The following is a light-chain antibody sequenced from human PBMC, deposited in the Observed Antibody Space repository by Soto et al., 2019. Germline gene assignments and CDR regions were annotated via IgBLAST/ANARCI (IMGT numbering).Light chain of an antibody. Sequence: QSALTQPPSASGSPGQSVTISCTGTSSDVGGYNYVSWYQQYPGKAPKLIIYEVSKRPSGVPDRFSGSKSGNTASLTVSGLQAEDEAEYYCSSYAGSNIHYVFGTATKLTVL. CDR3: SSYAGSNIHYV. CDR2: EVS. V-gene: IGLV2-8*01. J-gene: IGLJ1*01. CDR1: SSDVGGYNY.